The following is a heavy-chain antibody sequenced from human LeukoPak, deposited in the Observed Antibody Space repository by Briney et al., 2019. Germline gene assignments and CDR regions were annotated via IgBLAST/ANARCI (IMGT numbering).Heavy chain of an antibody. Sequence: SETLSLTCTVSGLSISSYYWSWLRQPPGKGLEWIGYIYYSGSTNYNPSLKSRVTISVDTSKNQFFLKLSSVTAADTAVYYCAREGIDILTGYNWFDPWGQGTLVTVSS. CDR1: GLSISSYY. D-gene: IGHD3-9*01. CDR3: AREGIDILTGYNWFDP. J-gene: IGHJ5*02. V-gene: IGHV4-59*01. CDR2: IYYSGST.